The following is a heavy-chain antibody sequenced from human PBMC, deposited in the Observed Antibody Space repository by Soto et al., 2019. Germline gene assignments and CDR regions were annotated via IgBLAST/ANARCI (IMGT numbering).Heavy chain of an antibody. CDR1: GDPITSGGFY. V-gene: IGHV4-31*03. J-gene: IGHJ5*02. CDR2: IYYSGVT. D-gene: IGHD3-10*01. CDR3: ARDLRGRRSGRFDP. Sequence: QVQLQESGPGLVKPSETLSLTYTLSGDPITSGGFYWTWIRQHPAKGLEWIGYIYYSGVTYYYPSLKSRATISVDTSKNQFSLNLSSVSAADTAMYYCARDLRGRRSGRFDPWGQGTLVTVSS.